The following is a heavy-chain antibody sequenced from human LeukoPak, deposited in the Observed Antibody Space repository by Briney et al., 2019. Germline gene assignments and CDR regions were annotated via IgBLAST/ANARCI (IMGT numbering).Heavy chain of an antibody. J-gene: IGHJ4*02. CDR1: GFTFSSYA. CDR3: VNVTQYYFDY. Sequence: GGSLRLSCSASGFTFSSYAMHWVRQAPGKGLEYVSAISSNGGSTYYADSVKGRFTISRDNSKSTLYLQMSSLRAEDTAVYYCVNVTQYYFDYWGQGTLVTVSS. CDR2: ISSNGGST. V-gene: IGHV3-64D*06. D-gene: IGHD2-21*02.